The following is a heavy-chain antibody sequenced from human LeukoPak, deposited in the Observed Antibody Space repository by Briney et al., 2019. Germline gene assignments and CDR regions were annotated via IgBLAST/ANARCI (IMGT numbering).Heavy chain of an antibody. V-gene: IGHV4-34*01. D-gene: IGHD4-17*01. CDR2: INERGST. J-gene: IGHJ3*02. CDR1: GGSFSAYY. CDR3: ARDLVTVTKGFDI. Sequence: PSETLSLTCAVYGGSFSAYYWTWIRQPPGKGLEWIGEINERGSTDYNPSLKSRVTISIDTSKNQFSLKLTSVTAADTAVYYCARDLVTVTKGFDIWGQGTMVSVSS.